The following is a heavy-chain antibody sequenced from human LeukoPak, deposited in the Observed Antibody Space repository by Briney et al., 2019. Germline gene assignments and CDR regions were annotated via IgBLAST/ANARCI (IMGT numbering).Heavy chain of an antibody. J-gene: IGHJ5*02. CDR3: ARENSGSYLRKWFDP. CDR2: IFYSGNA. V-gene: IGHV4-31*03. Sequence: SETLSLTCTVFGDSVSSSNYYWSWIRQYPGRGLEWIVYIFYSGNAYYNPSLKSRATMSVDTSKNQFSLRLRSVTAADTAIYYCARENSGSYLRKWFDPWGQGSLVTVSS. CDR1: GDSVSSSNYY. D-gene: IGHD1-26*01.